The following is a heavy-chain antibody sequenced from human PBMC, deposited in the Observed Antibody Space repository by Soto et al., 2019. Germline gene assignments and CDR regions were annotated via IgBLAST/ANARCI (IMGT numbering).Heavy chain of an antibody. V-gene: IGHV1-18*04. D-gene: IGHD3-16*01. CDR1: GYIFSDYG. Sequence: QVQVMQSGAEVKKPGDSVKVSCKTSGYIFSDYGINWVRQAPGQGLEWMGWISGYSGNANLEQKFQGRVTMTTDKSKRTADMELRMLNSDDTVVYYCAKITWGTTWGESDYWGQGTLGTVSS. J-gene: IGHJ4*02. CDR2: ISGYSGNA. CDR3: AKITWGTTWGESDY.